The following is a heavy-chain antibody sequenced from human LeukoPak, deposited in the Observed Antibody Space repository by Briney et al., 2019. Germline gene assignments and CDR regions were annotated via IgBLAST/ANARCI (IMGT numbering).Heavy chain of an antibody. CDR3: AREGAMITFGGVIVRGYYFEY. J-gene: IGHJ4*02. Sequence: SETLSLTCTVSGYSISSGYYWGWIRQPPGKGLEWIGYISYSGSTNYNPSLKSRVTISVDTSKNQFSLKLSSVTAADTAVYYCAREGAMITFGGVIVRGYYFEYWGQGTLVTVSS. CDR2: ISYSGST. V-gene: IGHV4-61*01. CDR1: GYSISSGYY. D-gene: IGHD3-16*02.